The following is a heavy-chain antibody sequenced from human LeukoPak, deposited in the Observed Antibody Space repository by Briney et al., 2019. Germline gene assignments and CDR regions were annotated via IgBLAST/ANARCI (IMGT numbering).Heavy chain of an antibody. CDR1: GFTFSSYG. V-gene: IGHV3-30*02. J-gene: IGHJ6*03. D-gene: IGHD6-13*01. Sequence: GGSLRLSCAASGFTFSSYGMHWVRQAPGKGLEWVAFIRYDGSNKYYADSVKGRFTISRDNSKNTLYLQMNSLRAEDTAVYYCAKVGSSSSWYYYYMDVWGKGTTLTVSS. CDR2: IRYDGSNK. CDR3: AKVGSSSSWYYYYMDV.